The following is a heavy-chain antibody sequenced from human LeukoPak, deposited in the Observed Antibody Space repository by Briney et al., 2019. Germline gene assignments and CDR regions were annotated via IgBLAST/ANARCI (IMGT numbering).Heavy chain of an antibody. CDR3: ARGRGHPDAFDI. J-gene: IGHJ3*02. V-gene: IGHV4-4*07. Sequence: PSETLSLTCTVSGDSITTYYWNWIRQPAGKGLEWIGRIYSSGNRNYNPSLKSRVTMSVDTSKKQISLKVSSVTAADTAVYYCARGRGHPDAFDIWGQGTMVTVSS. CDR1: GDSITTYY. CDR2: IYSSGNR.